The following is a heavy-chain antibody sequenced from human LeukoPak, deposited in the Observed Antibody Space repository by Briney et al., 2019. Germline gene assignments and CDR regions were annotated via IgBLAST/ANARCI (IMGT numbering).Heavy chain of an antibody. Sequence: ASVKVSCKVSGYTLTELSMHWVRQAPGKGPEWMGGFDPEDGETIYAQKFQGRVTMTEDTSTDTAYMELSSLRSEDTAVYYCATAGPYSGSYYAFDIWGQGTMVTVSS. J-gene: IGHJ3*02. D-gene: IGHD1-26*01. V-gene: IGHV1-24*01. CDR1: GYTLTELS. CDR2: FDPEDGET. CDR3: ATAGPYSGSYYAFDI.